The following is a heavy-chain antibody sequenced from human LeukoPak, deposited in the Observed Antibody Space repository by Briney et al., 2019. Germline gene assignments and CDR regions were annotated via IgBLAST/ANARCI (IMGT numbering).Heavy chain of an antibody. CDR2: ISANNGNT. J-gene: IGHJ5*02. CDR1: GYSFLIFG. CDR3: ARVGVVVPAAWFDL. Sequence: GASVTVSCKASGYSFLIFGISWVRQAPGQGLEWMGWISANNGNTNYAQKFQGRVTMTTDTSTSTDYMELSSLRSDDTARYFCARVGVVVPAAWFDLWGQGTLVTVSS. D-gene: IGHD2-2*01. V-gene: IGHV1-18*01.